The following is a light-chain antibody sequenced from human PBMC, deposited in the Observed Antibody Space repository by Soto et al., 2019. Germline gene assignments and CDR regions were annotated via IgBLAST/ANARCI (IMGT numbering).Light chain of an antibody. CDR1: SGSVSTSYY. CDR3: LLYMRTGMV. J-gene: IGLJ3*02. V-gene: IGLV8-61*01. CDR2: STN. Sequence: QAVVTQEPSFSVSPGGTVTLTCGLSSGSVSTSYYPSWYQQTPGQAPRTRIYSTNTRSSGVPDRFSGSILGNKAALTITGAQADDESDYYCLLYMRTGMVFGGGTQLTVL.